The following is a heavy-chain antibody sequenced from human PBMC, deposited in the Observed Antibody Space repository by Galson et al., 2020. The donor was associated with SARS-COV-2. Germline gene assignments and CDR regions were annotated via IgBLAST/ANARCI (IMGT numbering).Heavy chain of an antibody. V-gene: IGHV4-30-2*01. J-gene: IGHJ4*02. Sequence: SETLSLTCAVSGGSISSGGYSWSWIRQPPGKGLEWIGYIYHSGSTYYNPSLKSRVTISVDRSKNQFSLKLSSVTAADTAVYYCARVMVRGGALFDYWGQGTLVTVSS. CDR3: ARVMVRGGALFDY. CDR1: GGSISSGGYS. D-gene: IGHD3-10*01. CDR2: IYHSGST.